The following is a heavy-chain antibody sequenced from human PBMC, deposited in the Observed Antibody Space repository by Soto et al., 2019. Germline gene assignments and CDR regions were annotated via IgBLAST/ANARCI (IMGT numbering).Heavy chain of an antibody. Sequence: PSLKDSCKASGYTFINYYMHWVRQAPGQGCEGLGRISRKSGGTNYAQKFQGRVSMTWDTSLKTAYMELSSLMTEDTAVYYCARPPGYISDWYYFDLWGQGTLVTVSS. CDR1: GYTFINYY. CDR3: ARPPGYISDWYYFDL. D-gene: IGHD3-9*01. V-gene: IGHV1-2*02. CDR2: ISRKSGGT. J-gene: IGHJ4*02.